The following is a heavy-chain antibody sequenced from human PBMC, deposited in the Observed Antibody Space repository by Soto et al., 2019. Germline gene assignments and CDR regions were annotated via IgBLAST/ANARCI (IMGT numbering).Heavy chain of an antibody. CDR2: TYYRSKWYS. J-gene: IGHJ4*02. Sequence: SQTLSLTCAISGDSVSSNSAAWNWIRQSPSRGLEWLGRTYYRSKWYSGYAVSVKSRISISPDTSKNQLFLNLSSVTAADTAMYYCARHHVRGRTIAGAAEFWGQGTLVTVSS. V-gene: IGHV6-1*01. CDR3: ARHHVRGRTIAGAAEF. D-gene: IGHD1-26*01. CDR1: GDSVSSNSAA.